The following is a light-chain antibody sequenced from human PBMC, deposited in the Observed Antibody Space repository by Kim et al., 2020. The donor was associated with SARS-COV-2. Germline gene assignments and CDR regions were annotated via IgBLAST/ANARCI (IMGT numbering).Light chain of an antibody. CDR2: DNN. CDR1: SSNIGNNY. CDR3: GTWDSSLNTAV. V-gene: IGLV1-51*01. J-gene: IGLJ2*01. Sequence: GQKGTISCSGSSSNIGNNYVSWDQQLPGTAPKRLISDNNKRPSGIPDRFSGSRSGTSATLDITGLQTGDEADYYCGTWDSSLNTAVFGGGTQLTVL.